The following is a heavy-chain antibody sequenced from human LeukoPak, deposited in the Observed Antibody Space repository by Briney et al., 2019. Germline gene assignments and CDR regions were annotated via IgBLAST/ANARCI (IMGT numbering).Heavy chain of an antibody. CDR1: GLTFSSSW. J-gene: IGHJ4*02. V-gene: IGHV3-7*01. CDR3: ARAGKGDY. Sequence: GGSLRLSCAVSGLTFSSSWMDWVRQAPGKGLEWVASINPDGNKKYFADSVKGRFTISRDNAENSLYLQMNSLRVEDTAVYYCARAGKGDYWGQGTLVTVSS. CDR2: INPDGNKK.